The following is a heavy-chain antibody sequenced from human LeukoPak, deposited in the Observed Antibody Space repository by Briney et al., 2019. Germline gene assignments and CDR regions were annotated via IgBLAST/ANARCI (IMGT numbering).Heavy chain of an antibody. CDR2: IGTAGDT. CDR3: ARGLYGSGSYYYDY. D-gene: IGHD3-10*01. CDR1: GFTFSSYD. J-gene: IGHJ4*02. V-gene: IGHV3-13*04. Sequence: AGGSLRLSCAASGFTFSSYDMHWVRQATGIGLEWVSAIGTAGDTYYPGSVKGRFTISRENAKNSLYLQMNSLRAGDTAVYYCARGLYGSGSYYYDYWGQGTLVTVSS.